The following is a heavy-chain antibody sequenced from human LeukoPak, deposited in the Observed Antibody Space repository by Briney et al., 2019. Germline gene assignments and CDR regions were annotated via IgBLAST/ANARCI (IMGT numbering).Heavy chain of an antibody. CDR1: GDSISIYY. CDR3: ARVGYYDSSGYYFDY. CDR2: IYYSGRT. V-gene: IGHV4-59*01. J-gene: IGHJ4*02. Sequence: SETLSLTCTVSGDSISIYYWSWIRQPPGKGLEWIGNIYYSGRTNYNPSLKSRVTLSVDTSKNQFSLKLSSVTAADTAVYYCARVGYYDSSGYYFDYWGQGTLVTVSS. D-gene: IGHD3-22*01.